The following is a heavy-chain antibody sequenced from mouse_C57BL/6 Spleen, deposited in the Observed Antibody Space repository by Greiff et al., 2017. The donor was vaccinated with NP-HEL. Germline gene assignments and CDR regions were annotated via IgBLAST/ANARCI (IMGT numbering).Heavy chain of an antibody. CDR3: AREANWDVRYFDV. J-gene: IGHJ1*03. CDR2: IYPGDGDT. CDR1: GYAFSSYW. Sequence: QVQLQQSGAELVKPGASVKISCKASGYAFSSYWMNWVKQRPGKGLEWIGQIYPGDGDTNYNGKFKGKATLTADKSSSTAYMQLSSLTSEDSAVYFCAREANWDVRYFDVWGTGTTVTVSS. V-gene: IGHV1-80*01. D-gene: IGHD4-1*01.